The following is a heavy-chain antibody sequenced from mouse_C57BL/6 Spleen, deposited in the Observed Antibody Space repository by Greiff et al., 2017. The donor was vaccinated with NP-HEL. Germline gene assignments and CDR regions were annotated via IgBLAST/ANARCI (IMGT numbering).Heavy chain of an antibody. Sequence: EVQLQQSGAELVRPGASVKLSCTASGFNIKDYYMHWVKQRPEQGLEWIGRIDPEDGDTEYAPKFQGKATMTADTSSNTAYLQLSSLTSEDTAVYYCTTSVTTVVPWYFDVWGTGTTVTVSS. CDR2: IDPEDGDT. CDR1: GFNIKDYY. V-gene: IGHV14-1*01. CDR3: TTSVTTVVPWYFDV. D-gene: IGHD1-1*01. J-gene: IGHJ1*03.